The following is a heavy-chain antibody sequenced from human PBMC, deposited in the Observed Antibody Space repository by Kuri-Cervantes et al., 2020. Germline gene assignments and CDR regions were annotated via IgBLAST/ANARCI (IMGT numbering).Heavy chain of an antibody. V-gene: IGHV4-30-2*01. CDR2: IYHSGGT. J-gene: IGHJ5*02. D-gene: IGHD2-8*01. CDR1: GGSISSGGYS. CDR3: ARDGGYATRSWFDP. Sequence: LRLSCAVSGGSISSGGYSWSWIRQPPGKGLEWIGYIYHSGGTYYNPSLKSRVTVSVDRSKNQFSLKLSSVTAADTAVYYCARDGGYATRSWFDPWGQGTLVTVSS.